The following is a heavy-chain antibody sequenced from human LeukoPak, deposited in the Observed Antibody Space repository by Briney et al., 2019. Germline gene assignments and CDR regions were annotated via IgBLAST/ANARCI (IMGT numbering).Heavy chain of an antibody. CDR3: ASVHLYGMDV. D-gene: IGHD3-3*02. CDR2: INPSGGGT. J-gene: IGHJ6*02. V-gene: IGHV1-46*01. CDR1: GYSLTTYY. Sequence: ASVKVSCKASGYSLTTYYMHWVRQAPGQGLEWMAIINPSGGGTKYAQKFQGRVTKTRDTPTNTVYMELSSLRTEDTAVYYCASVHLYGMDVWGQGTTVTVSS.